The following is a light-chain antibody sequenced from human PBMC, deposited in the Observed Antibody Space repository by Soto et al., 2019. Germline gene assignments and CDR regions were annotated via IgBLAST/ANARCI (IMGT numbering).Light chain of an antibody. CDR2: SAS. CDR3: QQSYGLPS. Sequence: DFQMTQSLSSLSASVGDRVTISCRANQNIHNFLGWYQQKAGAAPTLLISSASILQSGVPPRFSGGGSGTEFSLTISSLQPEDSATYYCQQSYGLPSFGQGTKVEIK. V-gene: IGKV1-39*01. CDR1: QNIHNF. J-gene: IGKJ1*01.